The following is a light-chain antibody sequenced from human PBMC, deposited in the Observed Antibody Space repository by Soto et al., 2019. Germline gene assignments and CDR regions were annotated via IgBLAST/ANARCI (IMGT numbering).Light chain of an antibody. CDR3: QQVKSYPLT. CDR2: TAS. CDR1: QGISTY. V-gene: IGKV1-9*01. Sequence: DIQLTQSPSFLSASVGDRVTITCRATQGISTYLAWYQHKPGKAPKLLIYTASTLQSGVPSRFSGSGSGTDFTLTISSLQPEDFATYYCQQVKSYPLTVGGGTKVEIK. J-gene: IGKJ4*01.